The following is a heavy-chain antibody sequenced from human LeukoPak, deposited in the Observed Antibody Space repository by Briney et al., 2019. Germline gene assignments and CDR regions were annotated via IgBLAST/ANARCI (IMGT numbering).Heavy chain of an antibody. CDR2: IYHSGST. D-gene: IGHD3-10*01. J-gene: IGHJ4*02. V-gene: IGHV4-30-2*01. Sequence: SETLSLTCTVSGGSISSGGYYWSWIRQPPGKGLEWIGYIYHSGSTYYNPSLKSRVTISVDRSKNQFSLKLSSVTAADTAVYYCARGGSGSSPFDYWGQGTLVTVSS. CDR1: GGSISSGGYY. CDR3: ARGGSGSSPFDY.